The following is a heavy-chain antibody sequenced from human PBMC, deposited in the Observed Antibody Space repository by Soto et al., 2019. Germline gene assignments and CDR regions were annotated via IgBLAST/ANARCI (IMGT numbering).Heavy chain of an antibody. J-gene: IGHJ6*02. Sequence: SETLSLTCAVYGGSFSGYYWSWIRQPPGKGLEWIGEINHSGSTNYNPSLKSRVTISVDTSKNQFSLKLSSVTAADTAVYYCARLSAYFDWFNYYYYGMDVWGQGTTVTVSS. CDR2: INHSGST. CDR1: GGSFSGYY. D-gene: IGHD3-9*01. CDR3: ARLSAYFDWFNYYYYGMDV. V-gene: IGHV4-34*01.